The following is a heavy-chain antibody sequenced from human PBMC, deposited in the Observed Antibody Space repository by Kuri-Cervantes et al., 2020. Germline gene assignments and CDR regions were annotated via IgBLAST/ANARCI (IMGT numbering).Heavy chain of an antibody. CDR2: TYYRSKWYN. D-gene: IGHD4-23*01. J-gene: IGHJ6*02. V-gene: IGHV6-1*01. CDR1: GDSVSSNSAA. Sequence: SETLSLTCAISGDSVSSNSAAWNWIRQSPSRGLEWLGRTYYRSKWYNDYAVSVKSRITINPDTSKNLFSLQLNSVTPEDTAIYYCARDRRWNYYYGMDVWGQGTTVTGSS. CDR3: ARDRRWNYYYGMDV.